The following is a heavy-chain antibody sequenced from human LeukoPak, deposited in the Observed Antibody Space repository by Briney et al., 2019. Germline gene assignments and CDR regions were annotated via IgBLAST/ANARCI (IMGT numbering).Heavy chain of an antibody. Sequence: SETLSLTCTVSGVSISNDYWSWIRQPPGKGLEWIGYIYYSGTTNYNPSLKSRVTMSVDTSKNQFSLKLSSVTAADTAVYYCARLRPVNWFDPWGQGTLVTVSS. CDR1: GVSISNDY. V-gene: IGHV4-59*08. CDR3: ARLRPVNWFDP. J-gene: IGHJ5*02. CDR2: IYYSGTT.